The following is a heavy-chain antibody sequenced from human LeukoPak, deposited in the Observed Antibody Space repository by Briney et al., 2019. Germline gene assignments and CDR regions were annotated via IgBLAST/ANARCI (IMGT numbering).Heavy chain of an antibody. V-gene: IGHV4-59*01. CDR3: ARESPYYYGSGSYRLDP. CDR2: IYYSGST. D-gene: IGHD3-10*01. J-gene: IGHJ5*02. CDR1: GGSISSYY. Sequence: PSETLSLTCTVSGGSISSYYWSWIRQPPGKGLEWIGYIYYSGSTNYNPSLKSRVTISVDKTKNQFSLKLSSVTAADTAVYYCARESPYYYGSGSYRLDPWGQGTLVTVSS.